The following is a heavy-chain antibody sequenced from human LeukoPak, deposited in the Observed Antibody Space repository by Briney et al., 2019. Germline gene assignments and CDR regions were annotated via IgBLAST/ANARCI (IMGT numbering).Heavy chain of an antibody. CDR1: GGSFSGYY. V-gene: IGHV4-34*01. CDR2: INHSGST. J-gene: IGHJ5*02. CDR3: AILTLRGYSGYDKRSWFDP. Sequence: PSETLSLTCAVYGGSFSGYYWSWIRQPPGKGLEWIGEINHSGSTNYNPSLKSRVTISVDTSKNQFSLKLSSVTAADTAVYYCAILTLRGYSGYDKRSWFDPWDQGTLVTVSS. D-gene: IGHD5-12*01.